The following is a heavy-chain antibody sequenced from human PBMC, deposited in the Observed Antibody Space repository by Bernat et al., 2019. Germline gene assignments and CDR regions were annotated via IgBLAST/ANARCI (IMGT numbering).Heavy chain of an antibody. CDR2: ISGSGGST. CDR1: GFTFSSYA. D-gene: IGHD2-2*01. Sequence: EVQLLESGGGLVQPGGSLRLSCAASGFTFSSYAMSWVRQAPGKVLEWVSAISGSGGSTYYADSVKGGFTISRDNAKNTLYLQMNSLRAEDTAVYYCAKDPKSVVVPPSFDYWGQGTLVTVSS. V-gene: IGHV3-23*01. J-gene: IGHJ4*02. CDR3: AKDPKSVVVPPSFDY.